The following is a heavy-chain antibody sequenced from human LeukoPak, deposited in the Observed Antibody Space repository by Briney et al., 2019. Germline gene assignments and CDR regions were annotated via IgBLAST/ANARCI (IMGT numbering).Heavy chain of an antibody. CDR2: INQDGSEK. CDR1: GFTFRSHW. D-gene: IGHD4-11*01. V-gene: IGHV3-7*01. Sequence: EGSLRLSCAASGFTFRSHWMTWVRQVPGKGLEWVANINQDGSEKFYVDSVKGRFTISRDNAKNSLYLQMNSLRAEDTALYYCARDNSDYVEGDYWGQGTLVTVSS. J-gene: IGHJ4*02. CDR3: ARDNSDYVEGDY.